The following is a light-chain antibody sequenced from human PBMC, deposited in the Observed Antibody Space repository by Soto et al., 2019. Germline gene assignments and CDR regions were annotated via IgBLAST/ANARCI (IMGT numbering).Light chain of an antibody. CDR3: QSYDSSLIGV. J-gene: IGLJ1*01. Sequence: HSVLTQPPSVSGAPGQRVTISCTGSSSNIGAGYDVHWYQQLPGTAPKLLIYGNSNRPSGVPDRFSGSKSGTSASLAITGLQAEDEADYYCQSYDSSLIGVFGTGTKLTVL. V-gene: IGLV1-40*01. CDR2: GNS. CDR1: SSNIGAGYD.